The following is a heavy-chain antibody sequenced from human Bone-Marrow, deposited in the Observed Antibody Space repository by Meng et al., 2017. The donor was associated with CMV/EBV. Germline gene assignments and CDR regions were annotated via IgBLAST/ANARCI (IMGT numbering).Heavy chain of an antibody. CDR3: ARGGLGHYYYGLDV. J-gene: IGHJ6*02. CDR1: EYTFTDYY. V-gene: IGHV1-2*02. Sequence: ASVKVSCKASEYTFTDYYMHWVRQAPGQGLEWMGWINPNSGGTKYAQKFQGRVTMTRDTSISTAYVDLIRLTSDDTAIYSCARGGLGHYYYGLDVWGQGTTVTVSS. CDR2: INPNSGGT.